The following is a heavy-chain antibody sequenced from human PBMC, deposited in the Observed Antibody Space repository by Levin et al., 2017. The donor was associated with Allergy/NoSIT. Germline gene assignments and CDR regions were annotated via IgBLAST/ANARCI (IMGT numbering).Heavy chain of an antibody. J-gene: IGHJ4*02. Sequence: GGSLRLSCAASGFTFSSYAMSWVRQAPGKGLEWVSAISGSGGSTYYADSVKGRFTISRDNSKNTLYLQMNSLRAEDTAVYYSSRIDSSGYLDYWGQGTLVTVSS. D-gene: IGHD3-22*01. CDR2: ISGSGGST. V-gene: IGHV3-23*01. CDR3: SRIDSSGYLDY. CDR1: GFTFSSYA.